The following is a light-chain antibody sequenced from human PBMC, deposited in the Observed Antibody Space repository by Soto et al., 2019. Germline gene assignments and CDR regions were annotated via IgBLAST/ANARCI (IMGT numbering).Light chain of an antibody. CDR2: GAS. Sequence: EIVLTQSPGTLSLSPGERATLSCRASQSVSSSYLAWYQQKPGQPPRLLIYGASSRATGIPDRFSGSGSGTEFTLTISSLQSEDFAVYYCQQYNNWPPTWTFGQGTKVDI. J-gene: IGKJ1*01. V-gene: IGKV3-20*01. CDR3: QQYNNWPPTWT. CDR1: QSVSSSY.